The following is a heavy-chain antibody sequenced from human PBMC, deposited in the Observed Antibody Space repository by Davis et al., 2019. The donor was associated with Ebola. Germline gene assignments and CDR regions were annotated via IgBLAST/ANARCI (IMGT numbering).Heavy chain of an antibody. CDR1: GYSFPTCW. V-gene: IGHV5-51*01. Sequence: GESLKISCKTSGYSFPTCWIGWVRQMPGKGLEWMGIIYPGDSDTRYSPSFQGQVTISADKSINTAYLQWSSLKASDTAMYYCATRVSVTTRGLFDHWGQGTLVTVS. D-gene: IGHD1-1*01. J-gene: IGHJ4*02. CDR3: ATRVSVTTRGLFDH. CDR2: IYPGDSDT.